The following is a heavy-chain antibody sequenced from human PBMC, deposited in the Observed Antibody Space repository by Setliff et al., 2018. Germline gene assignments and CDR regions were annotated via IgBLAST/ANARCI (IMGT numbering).Heavy chain of an antibody. V-gene: IGHV4-59*01. CDR2: IYHNGNT. CDR3: VRDRTAYSYGLDV. Sequence: SETLSLTCSVSGGSISPYFWSWIRQPPGKGLEWIGYIYHNGNTNFNPSLKTRVTMSVDTSRNQFALNLTSVTAADTAVYYCVRDRTAYSYGLDVWGQGTTVTVSS. J-gene: IGHJ6*02. CDR1: GGSISPYF. D-gene: IGHD5-18*01.